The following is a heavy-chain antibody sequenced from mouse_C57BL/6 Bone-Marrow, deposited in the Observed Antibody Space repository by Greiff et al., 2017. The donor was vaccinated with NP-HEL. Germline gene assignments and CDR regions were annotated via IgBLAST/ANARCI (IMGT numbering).Heavy chain of an antibody. D-gene: IGHD6-1*01. V-gene: IGHV1-52*01. CDR3: ARRKRRQPHFDY. CDR1: GEDGTGDG. Sequence: VQLQQPGAELVRKGEEVKRGGKVEGEDGTGDGGGGGRGGSIQGLEWIGNIDPSDSETHYNQKFKDKATLTVDKSSSTAYMQLSSLTSEDSAVYYCARRKRRQPHFDYWGQGTTLTVSS. CDR2: IDPSDSET. J-gene: IGHJ2*01.